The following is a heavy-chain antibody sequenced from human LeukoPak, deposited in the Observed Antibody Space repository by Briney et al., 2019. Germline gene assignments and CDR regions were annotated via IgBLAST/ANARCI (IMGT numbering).Heavy chain of an antibody. CDR3: ARGSGSYDYEKYNWFDP. Sequence: ASVKVSRKASGHTFTGSYIHWVRQAPGQGLEWMGWINPNSGNTGYAQKFQGRVTITRNTSISTAYMELSSLRSEDTAVYYCARGSGSYDYEKYNWFDPWGQGTLVTVSS. D-gene: IGHD1-26*01. CDR2: INPNSGNT. V-gene: IGHV1-8*03. CDR1: GHTFTGSY. J-gene: IGHJ5*02.